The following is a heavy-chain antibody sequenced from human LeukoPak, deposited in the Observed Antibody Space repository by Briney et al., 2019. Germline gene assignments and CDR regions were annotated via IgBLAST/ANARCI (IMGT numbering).Heavy chain of an antibody. CDR1: GYTFTDYY. V-gene: IGHV1-69-2*01. CDR2: FDPEDGET. J-gene: IGHJ4*02. D-gene: IGHD4-17*01. CDR3: ATTLLTVTFDY. Sequence: ATVKISCKVSGYTFTDYYMHWVQQAPGKGLEWMGGFDPEDGETIYAQKFQGRVTMTEDTSTDTAYMELSSLRSEDTAVYYCATTLLTVTFDYWGQRTLVTVSS.